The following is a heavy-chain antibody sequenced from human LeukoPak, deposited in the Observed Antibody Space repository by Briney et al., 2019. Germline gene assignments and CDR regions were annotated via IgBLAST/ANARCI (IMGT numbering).Heavy chain of an antibody. V-gene: IGHV3-21*01. D-gene: IGHD6-13*01. Sequence: SGGSLRLSCAASGFTFSSYSMNWVRQAPGKGLEWVSSISSSSSYIYYADSVKGRFTISRDNAKNSLYLQMNSLRAEDTAVYYCASFLSPALSIAAAASYYYYYGMDVWGQGTTVTVSS. CDR3: ASFLSPALSIAAAASYYYYYGMDV. CDR1: GFTFSSYS. J-gene: IGHJ6*02. CDR2: ISSSSSYI.